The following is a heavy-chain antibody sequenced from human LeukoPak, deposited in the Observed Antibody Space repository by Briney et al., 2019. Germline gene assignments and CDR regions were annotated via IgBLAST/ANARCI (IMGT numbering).Heavy chain of an antibody. V-gene: IGHV4-34*01. Sequence: SETLSLTCAVYGGSFSGYYWSWIRQPPGKGLEWIGEINHSGSTNYNPSLKSRVTISVDSSKNQFSLKLSSVTAADTAVYYCARAVVVAARKTQTNWFDPWGQGTLVTVSS. CDR1: GGSFSGYY. CDR3: ARAVVVAARKTQTNWFDP. CDR2: INHSGST. D-gene: IGHD2-15*01. J-gene: IGHJ5*02.